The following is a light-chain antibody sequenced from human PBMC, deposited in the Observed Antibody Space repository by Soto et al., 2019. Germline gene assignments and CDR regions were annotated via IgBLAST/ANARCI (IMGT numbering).Light chain of an antibody. Sequence: QSALTQPASVSGSAGQSIAISCTGTSSDVGGYNYVSWYQQHPGKAPKLLLSEVSKRPSGVSDRFSGSKSGNTASLTISGLQTQDEADYYCSSFTNAYTFVFGTGTKLTVL. J-gene: IGLJ1*01. V-gene: IGLV2-14*01. CDR1: SSDVGGYNY. CDR2: EVS. CDR3: SSFTNAYTFV.